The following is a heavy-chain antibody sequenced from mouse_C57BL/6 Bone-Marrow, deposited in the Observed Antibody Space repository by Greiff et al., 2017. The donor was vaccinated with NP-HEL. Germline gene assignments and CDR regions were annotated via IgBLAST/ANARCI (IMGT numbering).Heavy chain of an antibody. D-gene: IGHD1-1*01. V-gene: IGHV14-1*01. Sequence: VQLQQSGAELVRPGASVKLSCTASGFNIPDYYMPWVKQRPEQGLEWIGRIDPEDGDTGYAPKFQGQATMTADTSSNTAYLQLSSLTSEDTAVYYCTTEVTTVEDYWGQGTTLTVSS. CDR2: IDPEDGDT. J-gene: IGHJ2*01. CDR3: TTEVTTVEDY. CDR1: GFNIPDYY.